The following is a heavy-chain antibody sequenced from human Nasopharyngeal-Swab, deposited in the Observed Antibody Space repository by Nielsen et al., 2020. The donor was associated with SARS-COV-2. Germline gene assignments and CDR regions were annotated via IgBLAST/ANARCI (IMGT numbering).Heavy chain of an antibody. CDR2: ITGSGDAT. V-gene: IGHV3-23*01. Sequence: GESLKISCGASGFTFSSYTMSWVRQAPGMGLEWVSAITGSGDATNYADSVRGRFTISRDNSKSTLYLQMNSLRAEDTAEYFCAKDGVRLNGIDVWGQGTTVTVSS. CDR1: GFTFSSYT. CDR3: AKDGVRLNGIDV. D-gene: IGHD3-16*01. J-gene: IGHJ6*02.